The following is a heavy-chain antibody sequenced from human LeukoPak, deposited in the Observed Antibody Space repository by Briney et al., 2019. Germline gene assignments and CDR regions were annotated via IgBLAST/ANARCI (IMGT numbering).Heavy chain of an antibody. D-gene: IGHD3-3*01. V-gene: IGHV4-59*01. CDR2: IYYSGST. Sequence: SETLSLTCTVSGGSLSSYYWSWIRQPPGKGLEWIGYIYYSGSTNYNPSLKSRVTISVDTSKNQFSLKLSSVTAADTAVYYCARDYDFWSGPYYMDVWGKGTTVTVSS. CDR3: ARDYDFWSGPYYMDV. CDR1: GGSLSSYY. J-gene: IGHJ6*03.